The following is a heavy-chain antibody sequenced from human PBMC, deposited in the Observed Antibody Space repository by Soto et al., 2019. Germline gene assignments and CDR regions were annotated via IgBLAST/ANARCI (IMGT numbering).Heavy chain of an antibody. D-gene: IGHD3-10*01. CDR1: GGSISSGDYY. Sequence: SETLSLTCTVSGGSISSGDYYWSWIRQPPGKGLEWIGYIYYSGSTYYNPSLKSRVTISVDTSKNQFSLKLSSVTAADTAVYYCAREVGYGSGSYEVWDQGTLVTVSS. CDR2: IYYSGST. V-gene: IGHV4-30-4*01. CDR3: AREVGYGSGSYEV. J-gene: IGHJ1*01.